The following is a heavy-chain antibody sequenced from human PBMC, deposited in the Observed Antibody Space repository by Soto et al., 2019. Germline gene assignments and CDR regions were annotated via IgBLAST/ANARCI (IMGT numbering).Heavy chain of an antibody. J-gene: IGHJ4*02. Sequence: HPGGSLRLSCAASGFTVSSSYMSWVRQAPGKGLEWVSVIYSGGSTYYADSVKGRFTTSRDNSKNTLYLQMNSLRADDTAVYYCAACRDGYNYLDYWGQGTLVTVSS. D-gene: IGHD5-12*01. CDR2: IYSGGST. V-gene: IGHV3-66*01. CDR1: GFTVSSSY. CDR3: AACRDGYNYLDY.